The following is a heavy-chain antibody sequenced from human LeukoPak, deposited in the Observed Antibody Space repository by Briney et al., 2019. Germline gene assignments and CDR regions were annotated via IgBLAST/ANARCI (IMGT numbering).Heavy chain of an antibody. D-gene: IGHD2/OR15-2a*01. V-gene: IGHV3-7*01. Sequence: GGSLRLSCAASGFTFSSYWMSWVRQAPGKGLEWVANIKQDGSEKYYVDSVKGRFTISRDNAKNSLYLQMNSLRAEDTAVYYCARDFSSNRLERFDIWGQGTMVTVSS. CDR3: ARDFSSNRLERFDI. CDR2: IKQDGSEK. CDR1: GFTFSSYW. J-gene: IGHJ3*02.